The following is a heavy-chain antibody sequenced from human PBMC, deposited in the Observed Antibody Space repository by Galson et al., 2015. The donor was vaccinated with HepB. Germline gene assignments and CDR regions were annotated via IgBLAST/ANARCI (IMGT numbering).Heavy chain of an antibody. CDR2: IWFDGSEM. J-gene: IGHJ6*02. CDR1: GFPFSDYA. CDR3: ARESPRRGGICEGAFCKGVDV. V-gene: IGHV3-33*08. D-gene: IGHD2-15*01. Sequence: SLRLSCAASGFPFSDYAMHWVRQAPGKGLEWVAVIWFDGSEMYYGDFVKGRFTISRDNSKNTLYLQVNSLRAEDTAVYYCARESPRRGGICEGAFCKGVDVWGQGITVTVSS.